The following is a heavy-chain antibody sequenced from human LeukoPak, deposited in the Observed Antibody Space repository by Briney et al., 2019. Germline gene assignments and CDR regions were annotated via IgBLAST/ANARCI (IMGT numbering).Heavy chain of an antibody. J-gene: IGHJ4*02. D-gene: IGHD3-22*01. Sequence: PGGSLRLSCSASGFTFSSYAMHWVRQAPGKGLEYVSAISSNGGSTYYADSVKGRFTISRDNSKNTLYLQMSSLRAEDTAVYYCVKSPWYDSSGYYGDYWGQGTLVTVFS. CDR1: GFTFSSYA. CDR3: VKSPWYDSSGYYGDY. V-gene: IGHV3-64D*06. CDR2: ISSNGGST.